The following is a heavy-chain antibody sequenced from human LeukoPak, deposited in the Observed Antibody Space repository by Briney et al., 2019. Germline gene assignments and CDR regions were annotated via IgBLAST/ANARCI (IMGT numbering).Heavy chain of an antibody. CDR1: GASVSSGGNY. CDR3: ARDTRNTWFYY. V-gene: IGHV4-61*08. D-gene: IGHD1/OR15-1a*01. CDR2: FYYSGTT. Sequence: SETLSLTCTVTGASVSSGGNYWSWIRQSPGKGLEWIGSFYYSGTTDYNPSLKGRVTMSIDRSKNQFSLNLSSVTAADTAVYYCARDTRNTWFYYWGQGTLVTVSS. J-gene: IGHJ4*02.